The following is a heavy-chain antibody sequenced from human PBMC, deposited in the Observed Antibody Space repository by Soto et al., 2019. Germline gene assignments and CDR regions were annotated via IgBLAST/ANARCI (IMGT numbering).Heavy chain of an antibody. CDR2: INHSGST. CDR3: ARGHLERIAVAGTNPSRAFDI. V-gene: IGHV4-34*01. J-gene: IGHJ3*02. CDR1: GGSFSGYY. Sequence: QVPLQQWGAGLLKPSETLSLTCAVYGGSFSGYYWSWIRQPPGKGLEWIGEINHSGSTNYNPSLKSRVTISVDTSKNQFSLKLSSVTAADTAVYYCARGHLERIAVAGTNPSRAFDIWGQGTMVTVSS. D-gene: IGHD6-19*01.